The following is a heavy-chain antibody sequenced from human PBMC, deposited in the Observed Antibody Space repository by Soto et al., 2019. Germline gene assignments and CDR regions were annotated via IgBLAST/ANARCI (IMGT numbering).Heavy chain of an antibody. CDR2: IYYSGST. Sequence: PSETLSLTCTVSGGSISSYYWSWIRQPPGKGLEWIGYIYYSGSTNYNPSLKSRVTISVDTSKNQFSLKLSSVTAADTAVYYCARSWPYPTVVALTGWGQGTLVTVSS. D-gene: IGHD2-15*01. V-gene: IGHV4-59*01. CDR1: GGSISSYY. CDR3: ARSWPYPTVVALTG. J-gene: IGHJ4*02.